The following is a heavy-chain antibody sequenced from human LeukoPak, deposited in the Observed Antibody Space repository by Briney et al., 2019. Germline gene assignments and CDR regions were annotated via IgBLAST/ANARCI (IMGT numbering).Heavy chain of an antibody. V-gene: IGHV4-30-4*01. D-gene: IGHD1-14*01. CDR2: IYYSGST. CDR3: ARVVAAEPYYFDY. Sequence: NPSQTLSLTCTVSGGSISSGDCYWSWIRQPPGKGLEWIGYIYYSGSTYYNPSLKSRVTISVDTSKNQFSLKLSSVTAADTAVYYCARVVAAEPYYFDYWGQGTLVTVSS. CDR1: GGSISSGDCY. J-gene: IGHJ4*02.